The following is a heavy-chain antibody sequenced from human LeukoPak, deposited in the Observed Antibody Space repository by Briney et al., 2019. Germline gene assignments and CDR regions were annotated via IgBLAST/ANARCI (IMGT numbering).Heavy chain of an antibody. CDR2: VKEDGSEE. D-gene: IGHD5-18*01. V-gene: IGHV3-7*01. J-gene: IGHJ4*02. CDR1: GFTFSSYW. Sequence: PGGSLRLSCAASGFTFSSYWMTWVRQAPGRGLDYMAKVKEDGSEEYYVDSVKGRFTISRDNAKNSLYLQMNSLRGEDTAVYYCARDSGYRSVDYWGQGTLVTVSS. CDR3: ARDSGYRSVDY.